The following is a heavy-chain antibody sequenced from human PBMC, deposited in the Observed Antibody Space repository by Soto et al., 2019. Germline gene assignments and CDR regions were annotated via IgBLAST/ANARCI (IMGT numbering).Heavy chain of an antibody. J-gene: IGHJ4*02. CDR3: ARQGQQLVLSHPLFDY. D-gene: IGHD6-13*01. CDR2: IYHSGST. V-gene: IGHV4-30-2*01. Sequence: LSLTCAVSGGSISSGGYSWSWIRQPPGKGLEWIGYIYHSGSTYYNPSLKSRVTISVDRSKNQFSLKLSSVTAADTAVYYCARQGQQLVLSHPLFDYWGQGTLVTV. CDR1: GGSISSGGYS.